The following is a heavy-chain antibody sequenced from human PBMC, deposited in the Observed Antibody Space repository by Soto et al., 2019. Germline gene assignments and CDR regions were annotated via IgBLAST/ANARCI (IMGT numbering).Heavy chain of an antibody. D-gene: IGHD2-15*01. CDR1: GYTFTSYD. Sequence: QVQLVQSGAEVKKPGASVKVSCKASGYTFTSYDINWVRQATGQGLEWMGWMNPNSGNTAYAQKFQGRLTMPRNTSISTAYMELRSLRPEDTAAYYCARGVARKGFDSWGQGTLVTVSS. J-gene: IGHJ5*01. V-gene: IGHV1-8*01. CDR2: MNPNSGNT. CDR3: ARGVARKGFDS.